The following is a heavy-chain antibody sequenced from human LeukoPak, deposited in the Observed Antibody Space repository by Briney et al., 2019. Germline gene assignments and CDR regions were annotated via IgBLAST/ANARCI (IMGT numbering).Heavy chain of an antibody. CDR1: GFTFSSCS. J-gene: IGHJ4*02. Sequence: GGSLRLSCAASGFTFSSCSMNWVRQAPGKGLEWISYISTSSGHIYYADSVKGRFTISRDNAENSLYLQMNSLRDEDTAVYYCASSPEAVTGTFDYWGRGTLVTVSS. CDR3: ASSPEAVTGTFDY. D-gene: IGHD6-19*01. CDR2: ISTSSGHI. V-gene: IGHV3-48*02.